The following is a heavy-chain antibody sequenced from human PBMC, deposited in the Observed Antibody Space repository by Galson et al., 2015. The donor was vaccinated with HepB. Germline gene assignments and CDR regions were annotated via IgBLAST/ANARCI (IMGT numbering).Heavy chain of an antibody. V-gene: IGHV3-30*03. Sequence: LRLSCAASGFSLSTYAMHWVRQAPGKGLEWVAVIPYDGSQRYYADSVRGRFTISRDTAENTLYLQLNSLRPEDTGVYYCVRTYDSSWHRYLKFWGQGTQVTVSS. CDR2: IPYDGSQR. CDR3: VRTYDSSWHRYLKF. J-gene: IGHJ1*01. D-gene: IGHD6-13*01. CDR1: GFSLSTYA.